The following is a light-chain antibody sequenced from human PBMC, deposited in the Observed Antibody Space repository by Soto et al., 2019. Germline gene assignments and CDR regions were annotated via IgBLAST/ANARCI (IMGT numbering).Light chain of an antibody. V-gene: IGKV3-11*01. CDR3: QQRSTWPPT. J-gene: IGKJ2*01. CDR2: DAS. Sequence: EIVLTQSPATLSFSPGERATLFCRASQNIRTDLAWYKQKSGKAPRLLIYDASNRATGFPARFSGGGSGTDFTLSVSSLVPEEFAVYYCQQRSTWPPTFGQGTKLEI. CDR1: QNIRTD.